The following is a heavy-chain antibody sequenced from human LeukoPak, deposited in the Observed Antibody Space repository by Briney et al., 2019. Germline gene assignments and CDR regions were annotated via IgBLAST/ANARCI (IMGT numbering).Heavy chain of an antibody. Sequence: SETLSLTCTVSGGSISSYYWSWIRQPPGKGLVWIGYIYYSGSTNYNPSLKSRVTISVDTSKNQFSLKLSSVTAADTAVYYCARGTYGGYSGYLNWFDPWGQGTLVTVSS. CDR1: GGSISSYY. CDR3: ARGTYGGYSGYLNWFDP. J-gene: IGHJ5*02. V-gene: IGHV4-59*01. D-gene: IGHD5-12*01. CDR2: IYYSGST.